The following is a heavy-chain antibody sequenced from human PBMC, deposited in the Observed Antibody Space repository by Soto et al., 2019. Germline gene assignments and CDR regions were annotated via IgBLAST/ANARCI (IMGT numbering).Heavy chain of an antibody. J-gene: IGHJ3*02. V-gene: IGHV4-59*01. CDR3: AREVGATIVDI. Sequence: QVQLQESGPGLVKPSETLSLTCTVSGGSISSYYWSWIRQPPGKGLEWIGYIYYSGSTNYNPSLKSRVTISVDTSKNQFSLKLSSVTAADTAVYYCAREVGATIVDIWGQGTMVTVSS. CDR2: IYYSGST. D-gene: IGHD1-26*01. CDR1: GGSISSYY.